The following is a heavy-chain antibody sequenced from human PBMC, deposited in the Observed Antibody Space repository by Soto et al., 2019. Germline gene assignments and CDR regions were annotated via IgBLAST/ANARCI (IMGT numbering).Heavy chain of an antibody. CDR1: GGTFSTYG. D-gene: IGHD6-13*01. CDR2: ISGYNGDT. J-gene: IGHJ4*02. V-gene: IGHV1-18*01. CDR3: ARDRQLAAAGTFFDY. Sequence: ASVKFSCKASGGTFSTYGISWVRQAPGQGLEWMGWISGYNGDTDYAQKVQGRLTMTTDTSTRTAYMELRSLRSDDTAVYYCARDRQLAAAGTFFDYWGQGTLVTVSS.